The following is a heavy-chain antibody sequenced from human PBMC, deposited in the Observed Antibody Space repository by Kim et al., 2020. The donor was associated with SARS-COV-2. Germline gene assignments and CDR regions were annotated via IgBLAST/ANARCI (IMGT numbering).Heavy chain of an antibody. CDR2: GST. CDR3: AKERSRIWDY. J-gene: IGHJ4*02. V-gene: IGHV3-43*01. Sequence: GSTFYADSEKDRFTISRDNSEKSLYMQMNSLTIGDSAFYYCAKERSRIWDYWGQGTLVTVSS. D-gene: IGHD3-3*02.